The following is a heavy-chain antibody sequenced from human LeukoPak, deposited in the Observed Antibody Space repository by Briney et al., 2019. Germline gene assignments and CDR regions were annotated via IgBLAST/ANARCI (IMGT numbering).Heavy chain of an antibody. CDR1: GFTFSSYA. J-gene: IGHJ5*02. Sequence: GGSLRLSCAASGFTFSSYAMSWVRQAPGKGLEWVSAISGSGGSTYYADSVKGRFTISRDNSKNTLYLQMNSLRAEDTAVYYCAKDSLYGSGSYSPWNWFDPWGQGTLVTASS. D-gene: IGHD3-10*01. CDR2: ISGSGGST. CDR3: AKDSLYGSGSYSPWNWFDP. V-gene: IGHV3-23*01.